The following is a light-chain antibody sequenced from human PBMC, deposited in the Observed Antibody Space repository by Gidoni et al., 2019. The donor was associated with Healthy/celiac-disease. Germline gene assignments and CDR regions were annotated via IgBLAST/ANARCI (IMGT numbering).Light chain of an antibody. Sequence: DIQMTQSPSSLSASVGDRVTITCQASQDISNYLNWYQQKPGKAPKRLIYDASNWEAGVPARFSGSGSGTDFTFTISSLEPEDVATYYCKQYNNLWMYTFGQGTKVEIK. J-gene: IGKJ2*01. CDR3: KQYNNLWMYT. CDR2: DAS. V-gene: IGKV1-33*01. CDR1: QDISNY.